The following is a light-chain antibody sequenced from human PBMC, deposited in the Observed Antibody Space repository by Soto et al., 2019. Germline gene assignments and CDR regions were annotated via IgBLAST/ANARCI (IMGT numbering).Light chain of an antibody. V-gene: IGLV1-44*01. J-gene: IGLJ1*01. Sequence: QSVLTQPPSASGTPGQRVTISCSGSSSNIGSNTVNWYQQLPGTAPKLLIYSNNQRPSGVPDRFSGSQSGTSASLAISGLQSADEADYYCAAWDVSLNGYVFGTGTKLTVL. CDR3: AAWDVSLNGYV. CDR2: SNN. CDR1: SSNIGSNT.